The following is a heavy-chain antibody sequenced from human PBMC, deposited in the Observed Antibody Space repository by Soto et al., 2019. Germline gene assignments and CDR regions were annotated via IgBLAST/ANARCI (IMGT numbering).Heavy chain of an antibody. V-gene: IGHV3-30*03. CDR1: GFTFNNYG. Sequence: GGYLRLSCAASGFTFNNYGKHWVRQAPGKGLECVVVISFDGRNTYYADSVKGRFTISRDNSKNTLYLQMNSLRAEDTAVYYCARVLVFYGGFDPWGQGT. D-gene: IGHD2-21*02. CDR2: ISFDGRNT. CDR3: ARVLVFYGGFDP. J-gene: IGHJ5*02.